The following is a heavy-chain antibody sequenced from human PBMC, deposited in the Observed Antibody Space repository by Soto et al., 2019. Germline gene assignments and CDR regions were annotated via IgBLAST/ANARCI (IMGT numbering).Heavy chain of an antibody. J-gene: IGHJ4*02. CDR1: GFTFGRFE. CDR3: TRAAWFPYLSFY. CDR2: ISSSGSTA. D-gene: IGHD3-10*01. Sequence: EVQLVESGGGLVQPGGSLRLSCAASGFTFGRFELHGVGQAPGKGLEWISYISSSGSTAYYASSVEGRFTISRDNANNSVYLQMDSLRAEDTALYYCTRAAWFPYLSFYWGQGALVTVSS. V-gene: IGHV3-48*03.